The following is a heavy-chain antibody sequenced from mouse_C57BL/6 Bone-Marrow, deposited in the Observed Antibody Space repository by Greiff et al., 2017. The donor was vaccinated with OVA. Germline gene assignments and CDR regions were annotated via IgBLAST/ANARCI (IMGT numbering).Heavy chain of an antibody. Sequence: QVHVKQPGAELVKPGASVKMSCKASGYTFTSYWITWVKQRPGQGLEWIGDIYPGSGSTNYNEKFKSKATLTVDTSSSTAYMQLSSLTSEDSAVYYCARDPLWYFDYWGQGTTLTVSS. V-gene: IGHV1-55*01. J-gene: IGHJ2*01. CDR3: ARDPLWYFDY. D-gene: IGHD1-1*02. CDR1: GYTFTSYW. CDR2: IYPGSGST.